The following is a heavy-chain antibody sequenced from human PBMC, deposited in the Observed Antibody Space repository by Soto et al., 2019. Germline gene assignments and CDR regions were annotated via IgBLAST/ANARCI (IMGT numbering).Heavy chain of an antibody. Sequence: SVKVSCKASGFTFSSSTVQWVRQARGQRLEWIGWIVVGSGNTNYAQEFQERVTITRDMSTSTAYMELSRLRSEDTAVYYCAAFGYSYGITSLDYWGQGTLVTVSS. V-gene: IGHV1-58*01. CDR2: IVVGSGNT. CDR3: AAFGYSYGITSLDY. D-gene: IGHD5-18*01. J-gene: IGHJ4*02. CDR1: GFTFSSST.